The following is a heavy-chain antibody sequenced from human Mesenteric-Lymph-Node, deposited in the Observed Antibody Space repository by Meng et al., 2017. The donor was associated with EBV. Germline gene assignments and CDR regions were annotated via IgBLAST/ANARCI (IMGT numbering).Heavy chain of an antibody. D-gene: IGHD2-21*02. CDR2: INYSGST. CDR1: GGSISYSSYY. Sequence: QRQLQAPGPGLVQPSETLSLTCTVSGGSISYSSYYWAWIRQPPGKGLEWIGTINYSGSTYYNPSLKSRVTMSADTSKNQFSLNLNSVTAADTAVYYCARDLAYCGRDCEYWGQGILVTVSS. V-gene: IGHV4-39*07. CDR3: ARDLAYCGRDCEY. J-gene: IGHJ4*02.